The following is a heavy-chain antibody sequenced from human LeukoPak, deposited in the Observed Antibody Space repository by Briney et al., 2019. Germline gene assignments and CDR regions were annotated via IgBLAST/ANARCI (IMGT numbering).Heavy chain of an antibody. D-gene: IGHD3-10*01. V-gene: IGHV3-30*18. J-gene: IGHJ4*02. CDR3: ANLGGLLCIEASKMSIDY. Sequence: GGSLRLSCAASGFNFNNFGMHWVRQAPGKGLEGVATVSYDGSQKYYADSLKGRFTISKDNSKNTLYLHMNSLTTEDTAVYYCANLGGLLCIEASKMSIDYWGQGALVIVST. CDR2: VSYDGSQK. CDR1: GFNFNNFG.